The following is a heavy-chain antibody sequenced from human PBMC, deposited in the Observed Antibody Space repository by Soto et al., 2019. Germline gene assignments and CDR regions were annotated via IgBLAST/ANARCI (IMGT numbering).Heavy chain of an antibody. CDR2: ISGYNGYP. CDR3: ARASAGALYDF. CDR1: GYIFTNYG. V-gene: IGHV1-18*01. Sequence: QVQLVQSGAEVRKPGASVNVSCKTSGYIFTNYGVAWVRQAPAQGLELVAWISGYNGYPKYTQKCQGRVTVTTDTSTRTGYMELRNLKSDDTAVYYCARASAGALYDFWGQGTLVTVSS. J-gene: IGHJ4*02.